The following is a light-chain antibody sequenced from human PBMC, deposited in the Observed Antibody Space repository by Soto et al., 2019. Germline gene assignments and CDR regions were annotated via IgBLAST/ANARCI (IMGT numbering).Light chain of an antibody. V-gene: IGKV1-39*01. Sequence: DIQMTQSPSSLSASVGDRVTITCRASQSVGSYLNWYHQKPGKAPILLIYATSSLRSRVPSGFSGSGSGTDFTLTTSSLRPEDFATYYCQQTYSIPWTFGQGTKVEIK. CDR2: ATS. CDR3: QQTYSIPWT. J-gene: IGKJ1*01. CDR1: QSVGSY.